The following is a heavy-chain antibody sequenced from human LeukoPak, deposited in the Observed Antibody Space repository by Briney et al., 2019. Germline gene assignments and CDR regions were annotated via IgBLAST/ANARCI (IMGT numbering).Heavy chain of an antibody. CDR3: ARGVYILGTSPLDH. J-gene: IGHJ4*02. D-gene: IGHD2-15*01. CDR2: INHSGSP. V-gene: IGHV4-34*01. Sequence: PSETLSLTCAVYGGSFSGYYWSWIRQPPGKGLEWIGEINHSGSPNYNPSLKSRVTISVDTSKNQFSLKLSSVTAADTAVYYCARGVYILGTSPLDHWGQGTLVTVSS. CDR1: GGSFSGYY.